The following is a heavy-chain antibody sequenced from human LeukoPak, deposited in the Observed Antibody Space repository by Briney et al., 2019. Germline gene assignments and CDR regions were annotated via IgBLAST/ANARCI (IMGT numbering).Heavy chain of an antibody. D-gene: IGHD1-26*01. CDR1: GFTFSTYA. Sequence: GGSLRLSCAASGFTFSTYAMHWVRQAPGKGLEWVAVISYDGSNEYYADSVKGRFTISRDNSKNMLYLQMNSLRAEDTAVYYCARDWGELLDYWGQGTLVTVSS. CDR2: ISYDGSNE. V-gene: IGHV3-30-3*01. J-gene: IGHJ4*02. CDR3: ARDWGELLDY.